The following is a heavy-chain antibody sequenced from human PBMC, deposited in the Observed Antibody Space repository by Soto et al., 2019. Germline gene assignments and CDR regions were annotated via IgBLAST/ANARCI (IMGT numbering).Heavy chain of an antibody. CDR1: GGSISSGNYY. V-gene: IGHV4-30-4*01. Sequence: QVQLQESGPGLVKPSQTLSLTCTVSGGSISSGNYYWSWIRQPPGKGLEWIGFISYSGSTYYSTSIKSRVTISVDTSKSQFSPNLSFVAAADTAVYYCATMGTPATGLYFFDYWGQGSLVTVSS. CDR2: ISYSGST. D-gene: IGHD2-15*01. CDR3: ATMGTPATGLYFFDY. J-gene: IGHJ4*02.